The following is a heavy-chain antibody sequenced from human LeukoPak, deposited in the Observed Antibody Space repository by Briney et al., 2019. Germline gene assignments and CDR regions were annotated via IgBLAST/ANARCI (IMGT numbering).Heavy chain of an antibody. J-gene: IGHJ4*02. Sequence: GGSLRLSCAASGFTFSSYGMHWVRQAPGKGLEWVSAISGSGGSTYYADSVKGRFTISTDNSKNTLYLQMNSLRAEDTAVYYCAKDRSGDYSEYFDYWGQGTLVTVSS. CDR3: AKDRSGDYSEYFDY. CDR2: ISGSGGST. CDR1: GFTFSSYG. D-gene: IGHD4-11*01. V-gene: IGHV3-23*01.